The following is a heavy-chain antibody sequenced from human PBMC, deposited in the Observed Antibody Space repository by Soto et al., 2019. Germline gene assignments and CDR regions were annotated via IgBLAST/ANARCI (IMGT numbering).Heavy chain of an antibody. Sequence: SVKVSCKASGGTFSSYSISWVLQAPGQGLEWMGGIIPIFGTANYAQKFQGRVTITADKSTSTAYMELSSLRSEDTAVYYCARAAAGPTYYYYYYGMDVWGQGTTVTVSS. CDR1: GGTFSSYS. CDR2: IIPIFGTA. D-gene: IGHD6-13*01. V-gene: IGHV1-69*06. J-gene: IGHJ6*01. CDR3: ARAAAGPTYYYYYYGMDV.